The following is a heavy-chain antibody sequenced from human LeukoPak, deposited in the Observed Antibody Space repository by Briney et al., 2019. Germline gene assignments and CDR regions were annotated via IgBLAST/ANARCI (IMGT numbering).Heavy chain of an antibody. Sequence: GGSLRLSCEASGFTFRTYGMTWVRQAPGKGLEWVSGITGSSTWTYYADSVKGRFTISRDNSNNTLHLQMNSLRAEDPAIYYCARELVSLGTGYFDLWGRGTLVTVSS. CDR2: ITGSSTWT. CDR1: GFTFRTYG. V-gene: IGHV3-23*01. J-gene: IGHJ2*01. CDR3: ARELVSLGTGYFDL. D-gene: IGHD7-27*01.